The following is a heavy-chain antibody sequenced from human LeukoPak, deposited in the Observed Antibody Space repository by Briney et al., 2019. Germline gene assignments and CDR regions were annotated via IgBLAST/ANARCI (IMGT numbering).Heavy chain of an antibody. D-gene: IGHD3-22*01. CDR3: AREGMIVVVPLLGY. V-gene: IGHV1-69*04. Sequence: GASVKVSCKASGGTFSSYAISWVRQAPGQGLEWMGRIIPILGIANYAQKFQGRVTMTTDTSTSTAYMELRSLRSDDTAVYYCAREGMIVVVPLLGYWGQGTLVTVSS. CDR2: IIPILGIA. J-gene: IGHJ4*02. CDR1: GGTFSSYA.